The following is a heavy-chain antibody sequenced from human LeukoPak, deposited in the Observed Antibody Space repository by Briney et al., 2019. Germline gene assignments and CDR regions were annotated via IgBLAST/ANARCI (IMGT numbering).Heavy chain of an antibody. CDR1: GSTFSSYW. D-gene: IGHD5-12*01. CDR3: ARNSGYDYAVDY. J-gene: IGHJ4*02. Sequence: PGGSLRLSCAASGSTFSSYWMSWVRQAPGKGLEWVANIKQDGSEKYYVDSVKGRFTISRDNAKNSLYLQMNSLRAEDTAVYYCARNSGYDYAVDYWGQGTLVTVSS. CDR2: IKQDGSEK. V-gene: IGHV3-7*01.